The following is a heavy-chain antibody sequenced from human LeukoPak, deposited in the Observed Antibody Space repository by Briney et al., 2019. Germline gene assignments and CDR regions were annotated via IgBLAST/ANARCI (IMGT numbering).Heavy chain of an antibody. CDR2: IYHSGST. J-gene: IGHJ4*02. Sequence: SQTLSLTCAVSGGSISSGGYSWSWIRQPPGKSLEWIGYIYHSGSTYYNPSLKSRVTISVDRSKNQFSLKLSSVTAADTAVYYCARVLGYDSFYYFDYWGQGALVTVSS. CDR1: GGSISSGGYS. V-gene: IGHV4-30-2*01. D-gene: IGHD5-12*01. CDR3: ARVLGYDSFYYFDY.